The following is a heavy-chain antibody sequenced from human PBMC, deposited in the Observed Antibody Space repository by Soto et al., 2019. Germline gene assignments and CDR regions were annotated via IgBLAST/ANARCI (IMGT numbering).Heavy chain of an antibody. Sequence: VSCKASGTFKSYSITWVRQAPGQGLEWMGVITPMFGTINYAQKFQGRVTITADESTNTAYMELSSLRSGDTAVYYCARLRRETFLNDAFDIWGPGTMVTVSS. CDR1: GTFKSYS. CDR3: ARLRRETFLNDAFDI. CDR2: ITPMFGTI. V-gene: IGHV1-69*01. J-gene: IGHJ3*02.